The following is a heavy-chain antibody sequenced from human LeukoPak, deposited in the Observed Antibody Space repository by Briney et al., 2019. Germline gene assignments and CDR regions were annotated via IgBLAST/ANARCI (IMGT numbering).Heavy chain of an antibody. CDR2: ISAYNGNT. CDR3: ARDTHSYGFNYYYMDV. D-gene: IGHD5-18*01. Sequence: GASVKVSCKASGYTFTGYYMRWVRQTPGQGLEWMGWISAYNGNTNYAQKLQGRVTMTTDTSTSTAYMELRSLRSDDTAVYYCARDTHSYGFNYYYMDVWGKGTTVTVSS. CDR1: GYTFTGYY. V-gene: IGHV1-18*04. J-gene: IGHJ6*03.